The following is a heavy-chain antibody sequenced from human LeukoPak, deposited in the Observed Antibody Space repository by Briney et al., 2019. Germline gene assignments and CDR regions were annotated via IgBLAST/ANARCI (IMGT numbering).Heavy chain of an antibody. V-gene: IGHV3-13*01. CDR1: GFTFSGYD. CDR2: IGTAGDT. D-gene: IGHD6-13*01. Sequence: GGSLRLSCEASGFTFSGYDMHWVRQATGKGLEWVSAIGTAGDTYYSDSVRGRFTISRENAKNSLDLQMNSLRAGDTAVYYCARSPSYSSSWYALDSWGQGTLVTVSS. CDR3: ARSPSYSSSWYALDS. J-gene: IGHJ4*02.